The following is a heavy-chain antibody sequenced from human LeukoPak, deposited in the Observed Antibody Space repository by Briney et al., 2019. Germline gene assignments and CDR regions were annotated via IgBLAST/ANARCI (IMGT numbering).Heavy chain of an antibody. D-gene: IGHD1-26*01. J-gene: IGHJ4*02. V-gene: IGHV4-59*01. CDR2: SSYSGSS. Sequence: SETLSLTCTVSGGSISSYYWSWIRQPPGKGLEWIGYSSYSGSSNYNPSLKSRVTISVDTSKNQFSLKLSSVIAADTAVYYCARNGGGYSFDYWGQGTLVTVSS. CDR3: ARNGGGYSFDY. CDR1: GGSISSYY.